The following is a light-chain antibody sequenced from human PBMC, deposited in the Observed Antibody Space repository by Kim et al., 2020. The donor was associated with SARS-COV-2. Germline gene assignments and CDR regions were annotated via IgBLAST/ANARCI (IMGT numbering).Light chain of an antibody. CDR2: GTS. V-gene: IGKV3-20*01. J-gene: IGKJ4*01. Sequence: EIVLTQSPGTLSLSPGERATLSCRASQILRTDYLAWYQQKPGQAPRLLIYGTSSRATGIPDRYSGSGSGTDFTLTISRLEPEDFVVYYCQQYGGSPAFTFGGGTKVDIK. CDR1: QILRTDY. CDR3: QQYGGSPAFT.